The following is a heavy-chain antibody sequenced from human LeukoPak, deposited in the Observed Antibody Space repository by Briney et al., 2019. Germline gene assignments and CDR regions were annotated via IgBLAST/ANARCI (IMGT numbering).Heavy chain of an antibody. CDR3: AKGVSTRPLYYLDN. CDR1: GFTFNNYA. CDR2: ISTSGAST. D-gene: IGHD6-6*01. Sequence: GGSLRLSCAASGFTFNNYAMTWVRQAPGKGLEWVSVISTSGASTYSADSVKGRFTISRDNSKNTLYLQMNTLRVEDTAVYYCAKGVSTRPLYYLDNWGQGTLVTVSS. J-gene: IGHJ4*02. V-gene: IGHV3-23*01.